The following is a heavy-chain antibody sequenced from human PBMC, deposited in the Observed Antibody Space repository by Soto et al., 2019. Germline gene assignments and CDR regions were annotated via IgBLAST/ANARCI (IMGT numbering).Heavy chain of an antibody. Sequence: GGSLRLSCAASGFTFSGSAMHWVRQASGKGLEWVGRIRSKANSYATAYAVSVKGRFTISRDDSKSTAYLQMDSLKTEDTAVYYCTRRVYYDSSGYYLIEDYWGQGTLVTVSS. CDR3: TRRVYYDSSGYYLIEDY. J-gene: IGHJ4*02. D-gene: IGHD3-22*01. CDR1: GFTFSGSA. CDR2: IRSKANSYAT. V-gene: IGHV3-73*01.